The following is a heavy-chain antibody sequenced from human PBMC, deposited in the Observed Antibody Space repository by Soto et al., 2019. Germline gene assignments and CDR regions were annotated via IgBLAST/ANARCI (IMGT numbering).Heavy chain of an antibody. J-gene: IGHJ6*02. CDR1: AGSINSRNYY. Sequence: SETLSLTCTVSAGSINSRNYYWAWIRQPPGKGLEWIGSISYSGSTYYNPSLKSRVTISVDTSKNQFSLNLTSVPAAETAVYYCERQLAWGMDVWGQGTTVTVSS. V-gene: IGHV4-39*01. D-gene: IGHD6-6*01. CDR2: ISYSGST. CDR3: ERQLAWGMDV.